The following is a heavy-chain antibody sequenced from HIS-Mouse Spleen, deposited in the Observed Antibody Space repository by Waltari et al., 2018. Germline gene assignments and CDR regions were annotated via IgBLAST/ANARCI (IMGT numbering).Heavy chain of an antibody. CDR3: AREIPYSSSWYDWYFDL. D-gene: IGHD6-13*01. V-gene: IGHV4-39*07. J-gene: IGHJ2*01. CDR2: IYYSGST. CDR1: GGSISRSRYY. Sequence: QLQLQESGPGLVKPSETLSLTCTVSGGSISRSRYYWCWLRQPPGKGLEWIGSIYYSGSTYYNPSLKSRVTISVDTSKNQFSLKLSSVTAADTAVYYCAREIPYSSSWYDWYFDLWGRGTLVTVSS.